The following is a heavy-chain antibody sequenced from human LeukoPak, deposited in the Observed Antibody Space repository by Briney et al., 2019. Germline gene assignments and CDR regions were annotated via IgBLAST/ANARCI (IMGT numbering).Heavy chain of an antibody. CDR3: ARVNGAGDY. J-gene: IGHJ4*02. CDR2: ISSSSSTI. V-gene: IGHV3-48*02. D-gene: IGHD4-17*01. CDR1: GLTFSRYS. Sequence: PCGSLTHSCAESGLTFSRYSMNWVRQAPGKGLEWVSYISSSSSTIYYADSVKGRFTISRDNAKNSLYLQMNSLRDEDTAVYYCARVNGAGDYWGQGTLVTVSS.